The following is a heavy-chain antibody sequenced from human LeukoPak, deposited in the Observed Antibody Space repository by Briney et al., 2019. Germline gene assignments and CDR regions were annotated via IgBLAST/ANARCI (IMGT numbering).Heavy chain of an antibody. CDR2: ISGSGGST. J-gene: IGHJ4*02. Sequence: GGSLRLSCAASGFTFSSYAMSWVRQAPGKGLEWVSAISGSGGSTYYADSVKGRFTISRDNSKNTLYLQMNSLRAEDTAVYYCAKDRGDSSRVGEYYFDYWGQGTLVTVSS. D-gene: IGHD6-13*01. V-gene: IGHV3-23*01. CDR3: AKDRGDSSRVGEYYFDY. CDR1: GFTFSSYA.